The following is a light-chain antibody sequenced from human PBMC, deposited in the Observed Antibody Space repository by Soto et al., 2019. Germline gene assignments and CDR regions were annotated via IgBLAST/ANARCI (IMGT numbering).Light chain of an antibody. CDR1: RSISSY. CDR3: QQSYSALPA. CDR2: GAS. V-gene: IGKV1-39*01. J-gene: IGKJ5*01. Sequence: DIQMTQSPSSLSASVGDRVTITCRASRSISSYLNWYQQKPGKAPKLLIYGASSLQSGVPSRFGGSGSGTDFTLTISSLQPEDFAAYYCQQSYSALPAFGQGTRLEIK.